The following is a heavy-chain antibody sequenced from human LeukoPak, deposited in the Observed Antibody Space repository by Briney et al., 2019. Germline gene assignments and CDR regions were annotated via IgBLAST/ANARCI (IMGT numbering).Heavy chain of an antibody. V-gene: IGHV1-18*01. Sequence: GASVKVSCKASGYRFGIYGMSWVRQAPGQGLEWMGWISAYNGNTNYAQKLQGRVTMTTDTSTSTVYMELSSLRSEDTAVYYCAREDCSSTSCLMDVWGKGTTVTISS. J-gene: IGHJ6*03. CDR2: ISAYNGNT. D-gene: IGHD2-2*01. CDR1: GYRFGIYG. CDR3: AREDCSSTSCLMDV.